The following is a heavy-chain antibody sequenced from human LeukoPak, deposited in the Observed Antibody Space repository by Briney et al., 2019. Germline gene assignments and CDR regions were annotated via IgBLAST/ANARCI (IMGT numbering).Heavy chain of an antibody. V-gene: IGHV3-23*01. D-gene: IGHD6-25*01. CDR1: GFTFSNYA. CDR2: ISGSGAST. Sequence: GGSLRLSCAASGFTFSNYAMSWVRQAPGKGLEWVSLISGSGASTYYPDSVKGRFTISRDNSKNTLPLQMNSLRAEDTAVYYCAPDLRGSASSLDDWGRGTLVTVSS. CDR3: APDLRGSASSLDD. J-gene: IGHJ4*02.